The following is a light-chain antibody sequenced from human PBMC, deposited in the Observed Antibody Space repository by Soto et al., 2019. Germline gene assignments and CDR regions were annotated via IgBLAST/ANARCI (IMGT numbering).Light chain of an antibody. J-gene: IGLJ3*02. V-gene: IGLV7-43*01. Sequence: QAVVTQEPSLTVSPGGAVTITCASSTGPVTSGYFPNWFQQKPGQAPRSLLYSTNNKHSWTPARFSGSLLGGKAALTLSDVRPEDEADYYCLLHSASLWVFGGGTKLTVL. CDR1: TGPVTSGYF. CDR2: STN. CDR3: LLHSASLWV.